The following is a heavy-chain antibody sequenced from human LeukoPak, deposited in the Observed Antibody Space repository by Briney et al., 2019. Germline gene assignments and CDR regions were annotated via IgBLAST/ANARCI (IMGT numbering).Heavy chain of an antibody. J-gene: IGHJ4*02. V-gene: IGHV1-69*13. CDR1: GGTFSSYA. CDR3: ARVAAAGIGGVFDY. CDR2: IIPIFGTA. D-gene: IGHD6-13*01. Sequence: SVKVSCKASGGTFSSYAISWVRQAPGQGLGGMGGIIPIFGTANYAQKFQGRVTITADESTSTAYMELSSLRSEDTAVYYCARVAAAGIGGVFDYWGQGTLVTVSS.